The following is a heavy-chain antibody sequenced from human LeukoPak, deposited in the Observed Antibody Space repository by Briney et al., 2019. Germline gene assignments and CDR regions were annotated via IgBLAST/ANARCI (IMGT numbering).Heavy chain of an antibody. D-gene: IGHD2-2*01. V-gene: IGHV4-38-2*01. J-gene: IGHJ6*03. CDR2: IYHSGST. CDR3: AISAPPAPIYYYYMDV. CDR1: GYSISSGYY. Sequence: SETLSLTCAVSGYSISSGYYWGWIRQPPGKGLEWIGSIYHSGSTYYNPSLKSRVTISVDTSKNQFSLKLSSVTAADTAVYYCAISAPPAPIYYYYMDVWGKGTTVTVSS.